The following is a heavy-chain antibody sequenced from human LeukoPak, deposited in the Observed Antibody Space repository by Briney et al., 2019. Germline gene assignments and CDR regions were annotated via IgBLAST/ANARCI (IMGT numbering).Heavy chain of an antibody. Sequence: GGSLRLSCGASGFTFSSYAMSWVRQTPGKGLEWLAYISGSGSDMYYADSVKGRFTISRDNAKNSLYLQMNSLRPDDTALYYCSTDPRLLIYWGHGTLVTVSS. D-gene: IGHD2-8*01. J-gene: IGHJ4*01. CDR2: ISGSGSDM. V-gene: IGHV3-21*05. CDR1: GFTFSSYA. CDR3: STDPRLLIY.